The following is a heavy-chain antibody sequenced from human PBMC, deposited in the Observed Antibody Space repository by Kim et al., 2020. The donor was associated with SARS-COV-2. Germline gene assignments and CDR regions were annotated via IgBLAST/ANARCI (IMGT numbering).Heavy chain of an antibody. CDR1: GYTFTSYA. J-gene: IGHJ3*01. D-gene: IGHD3-10*01. CDR2: ISGDKGNT. V-gene: IGHV1-3*01. Sequence: ASVKVSCKASGYTFTSYAMHWVRQAPGQRLEWMGWISGDKGNTKYSQKFQDRLIITRDTSASTAYLELNSLRSEDTAMYYCATDRWGVDSLDLWGQGTVVTVSS. CDR3: ATDRWGVDSLDL.